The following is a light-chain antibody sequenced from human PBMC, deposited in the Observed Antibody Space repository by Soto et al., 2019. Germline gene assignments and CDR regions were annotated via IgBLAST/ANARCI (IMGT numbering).Light chain of an antibody. V-gene: IGKV1-5*03. CDR2: KAS. Sequence: IQMTQFPSSLSASVRDRVTVTCRASQDIRNDLGWYQQKPGKAPKLLIYKASTLKSGVPSRFSGSGSGTEFTLTISSLQPDDFATYYCQHYNSYSEAFGQGTKV. CDR1: QDIRND. J-gene: IGKJ1*01. CDR3: QHYNSYSEA.